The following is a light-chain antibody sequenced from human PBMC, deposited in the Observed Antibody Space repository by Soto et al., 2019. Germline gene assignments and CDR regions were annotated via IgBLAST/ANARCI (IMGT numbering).Light chain of an antibody. Sequence: EIVMTQSPSTLSVSPGERATLSCRASQSVSSNLAWYQQKAGQAPRLLIYGASLRATGIPARFSGSGSGTDFTLTISRLEPEDFAVYYCQQYDRSRTFGQGTRLEI. J-gene: IGKJ5*01. CDR3: QQYDRSRT. V-gene: IGKV3-15*01. CDR2: GAS. CDR1: QSVSSN.